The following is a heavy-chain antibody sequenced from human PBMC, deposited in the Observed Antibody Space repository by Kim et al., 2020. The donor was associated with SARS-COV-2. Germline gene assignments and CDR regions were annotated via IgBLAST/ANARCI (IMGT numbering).Heavy chain of an antibody. V-gene: IGHV4-31*03. CDR3: ARGQPLDY. Sequence: SETLSLTCSVSGGSIRSGGKFWTWIRQHPAKGLEWIGYIPYSGNSHYSPSLRSRVSISLQTSENQFSLELTSVTAADTAVYYCARGQPLDYWGHGILVTV. CDR2: IPYSGNS. CDR1: GGSIRSGGKF. J-gene: IGHJ4*03.